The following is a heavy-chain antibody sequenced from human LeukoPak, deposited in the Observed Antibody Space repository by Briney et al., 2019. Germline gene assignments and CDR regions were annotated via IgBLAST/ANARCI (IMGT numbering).Heavy chain of an antibody. D-gene: IGHD3-10*01. J-gene: IGHJ4*02. CDR3: ARGLRVRGVIINPPGY. CDR2: INPNSGNT. V-gene: IGHV1-8*01. CDR1: GYTFTRYD. Sequence: GASVKVSCKASGYTFTRYDIHWGRQATGQGVEWMGWINPNSGNTGYAQKYQGRVTMTRNTSIRAAYMELSSLGSEDTAVYYCARGLRVRGVIINPPGYWGQGTLVTVSS.